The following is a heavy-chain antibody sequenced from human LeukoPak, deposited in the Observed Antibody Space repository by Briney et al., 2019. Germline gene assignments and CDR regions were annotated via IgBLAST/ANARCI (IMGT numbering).Heavy chain of an antibody. CDR1: GYTFTSYG. Sequence: ASVKVSCKASGYTFTSYGISWVRQAPGQGLEWMGWISAYNGNTNYAQKLQGRVTMTTDTSTSTAYMELRSLRSDDTAVYYCARVLGIAVFDAFDIWGQETMVTVSS. CDR2: ISAYNGNT. J-gene: IGHJ3*02. CDR3: ARVLGIAVFDAFDI. V-gene: IGHV1-18*01. D-gene: IGHD6-19*01.